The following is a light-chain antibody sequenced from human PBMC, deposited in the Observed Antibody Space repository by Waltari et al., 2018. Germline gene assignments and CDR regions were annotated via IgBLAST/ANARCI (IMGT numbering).Light chain of an antibody. J-gene: IGKJ4*01. CDR1: QSVGSN. V-gene: IGKV3D-15*01. CDR3: QQYDNWPPLS. Sequence: EIVMTQSPATLSVSPGESATLSCRASQSVGSNIAWYQQKPGQAPRLLMYDTSTRASGIPARFSGSGSGTEFTLTISSLQSEDSAVYYCQQYDNWPPLSFGGGTKVEIK. CDR2: DTS.